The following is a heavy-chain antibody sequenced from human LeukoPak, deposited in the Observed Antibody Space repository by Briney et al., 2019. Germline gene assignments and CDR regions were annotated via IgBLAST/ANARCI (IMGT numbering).Heavy chain of an antibody. D-gene: IGHD3-9*01. Sequence: GGSLRLSRAASGFTFSSYGMHWVRQAPGKGLEWVAVISYDGSNKYYADSVKGRFTISRDNSKNTLYLQMNSLRAEDTAVYYCAKGTGLRYFDWSDPLFDYWGQGTLVTVSS. V-gene: IGHV3-30*18. CDR1: GFTFSSYG. CDR3: AKGTGLRYFDWSDPLFDY. CDR2: ISYDGSNK. J-gene: IGHJ4*02.